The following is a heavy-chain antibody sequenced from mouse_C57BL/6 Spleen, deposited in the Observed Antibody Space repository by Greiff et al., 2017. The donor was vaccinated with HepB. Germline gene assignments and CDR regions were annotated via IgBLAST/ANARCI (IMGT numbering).Heavy chain of an antibody. CDR3: ARATTVVPRYFDV. J-gene: IGHJ1*03. CDR1: GYTFTDYN. D-gene: IGHD1-1*01. Sequence: VQLQQSGPELVKPGASVKIPCKASGYTFTDYNMDWVKQSHGKSLEWIGDINPNNGGTNYNQKFKGKATLTVDKSSSTAYMELRSLTSEDTAVYYCARATTVVPRYFDVWGTVTTVTVSS. V-gene: IGHV1-18*01. CDR2: INPNNGGT.